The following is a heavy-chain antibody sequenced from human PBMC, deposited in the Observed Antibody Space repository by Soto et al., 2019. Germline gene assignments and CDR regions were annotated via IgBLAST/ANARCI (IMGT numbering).Heavy chain of an antibody. J-gene: IGHJ4*02. V-gene: IGHV4-39*01. CDR2: IYYSGST. Sequence: SETLSLTCTVSGGSISSSSYYWGWIRQPPGKGLEWIGSIYYSGSTYYNPSLKSRVTISVDTSKNQFSLKLSSVTAADTAVYYCARKRYFDGYDYWGQGTLVTVSS. CDR3: ARKRYFDGYDY. D-gene: IGHD3-9*01. CDR1: GGSISSSSYY.